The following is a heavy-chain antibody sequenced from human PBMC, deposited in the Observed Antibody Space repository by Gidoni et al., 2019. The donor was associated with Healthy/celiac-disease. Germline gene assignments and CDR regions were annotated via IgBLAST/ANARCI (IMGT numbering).Heavy chain of an antibody. J-gene: IGHJ6*02. CDR3: AKEMEYHYYGSRDYYYYGMDV. Sequence: QVQLVESGGGVVQPGRSLRLSCAASGFTFSSYGMHWVRQAPGKGLEWVAVISYDGSNKYYADSVKGRFTISRDNSKNTLYLQMNSLRAEDTAVYYCAKEMEYHYYGSRDYYYYGMDVWGQGTTVTVSS. V-gene: IGHV3-30*18. CDR2: ISYDGSNK. CDR1: GFTFSSYG. D-gene: IGHD3-10*01.